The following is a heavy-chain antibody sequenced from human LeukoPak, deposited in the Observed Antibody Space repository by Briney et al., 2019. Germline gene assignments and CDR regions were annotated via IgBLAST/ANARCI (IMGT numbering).Heavy chain of an antibody. D-gene: IGHD3-10*01. V-gene: IGHV3-21*01. CDR3: ARDDYGSGTDAFDI. Sequence: GGSLRLSCAASGFTFSSYSMNWVRQAPGKGLEWVSSISSSSSYIYYADSVKGRFTISRDNAKNSLYLQMNSLRAEDTAVYYCARDDYGSGTDAFDIWGQGTMVTVSS. J-gene: IGHJ3*02. CDR1: GFTFSSYS. CDR2: ISSSSSYI.